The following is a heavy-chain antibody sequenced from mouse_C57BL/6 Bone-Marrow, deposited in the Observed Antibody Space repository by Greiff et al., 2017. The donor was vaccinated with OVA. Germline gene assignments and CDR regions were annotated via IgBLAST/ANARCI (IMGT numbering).Heavy chain of an antibody. J-gene: IGHJ2*01. V-gene: IGHV14-4*01. CDR2: IDPENGDT. Sequence: VQLQQSGAELVRPGASVKLSCTASGFTFKDDYMHWVKERPEQGLEWIGWIDPENGDTEYASKFQGKATITADTSSKTVYLHLSSLTSEDTAVYYCTTYRYWGQGTTLTVSS. CDR3: TTYRY. CDR1: GFTFKDDY.